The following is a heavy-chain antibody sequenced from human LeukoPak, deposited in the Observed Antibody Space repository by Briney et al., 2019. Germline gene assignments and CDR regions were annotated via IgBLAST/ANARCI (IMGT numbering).Heavy chain of an antibody. CDR3: ARRGPRIAVAGYHYYYYYYMDV. V-gene: IGHV4-59*10. J-gene: IGHJ6*03. CDR2: IYTSGST. Sequence: PSETLSLTCAVYGGSFSGYYWSWIRQPAGKGLEWIGRIYTSGSTNYNPSLKSRVTISVDTSKNQFSLKLSSVTAADTAVYYCARRGPRIAVAGYHYYYYYYMDVWGKGTTVTISS. D-gene: IGHD6-19*01. CDR1: GGSFSGYY.